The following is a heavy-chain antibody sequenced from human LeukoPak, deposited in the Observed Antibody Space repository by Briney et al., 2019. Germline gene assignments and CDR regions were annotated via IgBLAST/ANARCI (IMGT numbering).Heavy chain of an antibody. J-gene: IGHJ4*02. CDR2: INENGRT. CDR3: GNRPDMSCRGGYCHVIDY. CDR1: GGSLSGLS. D-gene: IGHD2-21*02. Sequence: PSETLSLTCAVNGGSLSGLSWNWIRQSPGKGLERIGEINENGRTDYNPSLKNRVTISVDTSKNQFSLKLTSVTAADTAVYFCGNRPDMSCRGGYCHVIDYWGQGTLVTVSS. V-gene: IGHV4-34*01.